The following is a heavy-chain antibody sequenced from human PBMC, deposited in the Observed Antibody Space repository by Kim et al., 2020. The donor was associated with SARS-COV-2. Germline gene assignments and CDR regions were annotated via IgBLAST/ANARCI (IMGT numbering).Heavy chain of an antibody. Sequence: ASVKVSCKASGYTFTGYYMHWVRQAPGQGLEWMGRINPNSGGTNYAQKFQGRVTMTRDTSISTAYMELSRLRSDDTAVYYCARTPMVRGVILPSVWGQGTLVTVSS. CDR2: INPNSGGT. V-gene: IGHV1-2*06. J-gene: IGHJ4*02. CDR3: ARTPMVRGVILPSV. CDR1: GYTFTGYY. D-gene: IGHD3-10*01.